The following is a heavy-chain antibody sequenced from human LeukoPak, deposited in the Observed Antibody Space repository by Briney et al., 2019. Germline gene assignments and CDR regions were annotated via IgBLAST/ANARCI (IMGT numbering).Heavy chain of an antibody. J-gene: IGHJ3*02. Sequence: PGGSLRLSCAASGFTFDDHAMYWVRQAPGKGLEWVSGINWDGSRIGYADAVKGRFTISRDSAKNSLYLQTNSLRTEDTALYYCARASYYYDTSGLGAFDIWGQGTLVTVSS. D-gene: IGHD3-22*01. V-gene: IGHV3-9*01. CDR2: INWDGSRI. CDR1: GFTFDDHA. CDR3: ARASYYYDTSGLGAFDI.